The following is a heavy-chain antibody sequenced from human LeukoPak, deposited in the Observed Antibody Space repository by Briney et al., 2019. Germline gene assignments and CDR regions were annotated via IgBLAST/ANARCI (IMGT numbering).Heavy chain of an antibody. J-gene: IGHJ3*02. CDR3: ARVVPKQQVVDAFDI. CDR1: GGSISSHY. Sequence: SRTLSLTCTVSGGSISSHYWSWIRQPPGKGLEWIGYVFYSGSTNYNPSLKSRVSISVDTSKKQLSLKLSSVTAADTAVYYCARVVPKQQVVDAFDIWGQGTMVTVSS. V-gene: IGHV4-59*11. D-gene: IGHD6-13*01. CDR2: VFYSGST.